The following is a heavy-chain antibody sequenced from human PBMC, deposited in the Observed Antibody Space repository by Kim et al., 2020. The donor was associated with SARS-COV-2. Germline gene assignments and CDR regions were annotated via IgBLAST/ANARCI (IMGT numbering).Heavy chain of an antibody. D-gene: IGHD3-9*01. V-gene: IGHV3-23*01. CDR1: GFTFSSYA. Sequence: GGSLRLSCAASGFTFSSYAMSWVRQAPGKGLEWVSAISGSGGSTYYADSVKGRFTISRDNSKNTLYLQMNSLRAEDTAVYYCARGQDYDILTGQPCFDLWGRGTLVTVSS. CDR2: ISGSGGST. CDR3: ARGQDYDILTGQPCFDL. J-gene: IGHJ2*01.